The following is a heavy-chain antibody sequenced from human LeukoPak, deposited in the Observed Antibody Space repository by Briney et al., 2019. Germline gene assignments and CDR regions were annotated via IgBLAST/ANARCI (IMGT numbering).Heavy chain of an antibody. CDR3: ARGGYGNYFDY. J-gene: IGHJ4*02. Sequence: GASEKVSCKASGYTFNIYGISWVRQDPGQGLNWMGWISGHNANRYYAQNLQGRVTMTTDTSTTTVYMELRSLTSDDTAVYYCARGGYGNYFDYWGQGTLVTVSS. CDR2: ISGHNANR. V-gene: IGHV1-18*01. D-gene: IGHD5-12*01. CDR1: GYTFNIYG.